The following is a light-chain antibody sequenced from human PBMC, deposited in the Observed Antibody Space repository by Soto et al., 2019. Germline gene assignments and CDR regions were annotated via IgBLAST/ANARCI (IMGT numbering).Light chain of an antibody. CDR1: SSNIGSNF. CDR3: QSHDNSLSGFYV. J-gene: IGLJ1*01. Sequence: QSVLTQPPSVSAAPGQRVAISCSGSSSNIGSNFVSWYRHVPGTAPKLLIYNNAIRPSGVPDRFSGSRSGTSASLAITGLQAEDEADYYCQSHDNSLSGFYVFGTGTKLTVL. V-gene: IGLV1-40*01. CDR2: NNA.